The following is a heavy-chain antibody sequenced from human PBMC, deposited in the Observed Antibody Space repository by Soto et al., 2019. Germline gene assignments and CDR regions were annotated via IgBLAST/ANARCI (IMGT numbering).Heavy chain of an antibody. D-gene: IGHD5-12*01. Sequence: SVKVSCKASGYTFTGYYMHWVRQAPGQGLEWVGWINPNSGGTNYAQKFQGRVTMTRDTSISTAYMELSRLRSDDTAVYYCARDFLPSGYVGPWGQGTLVTVSS. CDR2: INPNSGGT. CDR3: ARDFLPSGYVGP. CDR1: GYTFTGYY. V-gene: IGHV1-2*02. J-gene: IGHJ5*02.